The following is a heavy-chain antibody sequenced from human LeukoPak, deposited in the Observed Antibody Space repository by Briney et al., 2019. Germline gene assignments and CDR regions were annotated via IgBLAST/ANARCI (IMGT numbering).Heavy chain of an antibody. D-gene: IGHD5-24*01. J-gene: IGHJ4*02. CDR2: INPNSGGT. V-gene: IGHV1-2*02. Sequence: ASVKVSCKASGFTFTSYYMHWVRQAPGQGLEWMGWINPNSGGTNYAQKFQGRGTMTRDTSISTAYMELSRLRSDDTAVYYCARDFWEMATISYFFDYWGQGTLVTVSS. CDR1: GFTFTSYY. CDR3: ARDFWEMATISYFFDY.